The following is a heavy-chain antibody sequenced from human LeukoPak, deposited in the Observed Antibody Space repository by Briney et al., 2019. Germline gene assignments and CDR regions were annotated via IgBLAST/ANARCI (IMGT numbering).Heavy chain of an antibody. CDR3: ARLGLTRHDFYI. Sequence: SETLSLTCAVSGGSISSGGYSWSWIRQPPGKGLEWIGYIYSTGSTYYNPSLKSRLSISLDTSKNQFSLTLRSVTAADTAWFYCARLGLTRHDFYIWGQGTMVTVSS. D-gene: IGHD1-1*01. CDR2: IYSTGST. J-gene: IGHJ3*02. V-gene: IGHV4-30-4*07. CDR1: GGSISSGGYS.